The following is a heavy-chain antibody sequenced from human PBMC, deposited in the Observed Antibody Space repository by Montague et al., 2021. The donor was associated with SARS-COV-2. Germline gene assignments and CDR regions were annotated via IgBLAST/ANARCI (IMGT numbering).Heavy chain of an antibody. V-gene: IGHV4-34*01. CDR2: KKKSGST. Sequence: KKKSGSTNYNPSLKSRVTLSVDTSKKQFSLKLSSLTAADTAVHYCARVAGGYYHDSSAYFDYWGQVSLVTVSS. D-gene: IGHD3-22*01. J-gene: IGHJ4*02. CDR3: ARVAGGYYHDSSAYFDY.